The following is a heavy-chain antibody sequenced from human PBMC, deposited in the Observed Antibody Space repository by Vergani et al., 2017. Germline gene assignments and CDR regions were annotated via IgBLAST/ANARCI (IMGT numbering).Heavy chain of an antibody. CDR1: GFTFSNSA. V-gene: IGHV3-23*01. Sequence: EVHLLESGGGQVEAGGSLRLSCVASGFTFSNSAMSWVRQTSGKGLEWVSAISGHGARPYYADSVKGRFTISRDNSKNTVYLQMNSLKAEDRATYYCAREERSNTSPFVGYWGQGTLVTV. J-gene: IGHJ4*02. D-gene: IGHD2/OR15-2a*01. CDR3: AREERSNTSPFVGY. CDR2: ISGHGARP.